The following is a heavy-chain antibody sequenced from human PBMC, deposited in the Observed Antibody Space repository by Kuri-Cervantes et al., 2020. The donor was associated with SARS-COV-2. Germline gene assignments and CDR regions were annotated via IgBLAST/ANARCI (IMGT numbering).Heavy chain of an antibody. D-gene: IGHD1-1*01. CDR1: GFTFSSYG. CDR2: ISYDGSNK. CDR3: VRDGDHWNFDY. V-gene: IGHV3-30*03. J-gene: IGHJ4*02. Sequence: GESLKISCAASGFTFSSYGMHWVRQAPGKGLEWVAVISYDGSNKYYADSVKGRFTISRDNSKNTLYLQMSSLRAEDTAVYYCVRDGDHWNFDYWGQGTLVTVSS.